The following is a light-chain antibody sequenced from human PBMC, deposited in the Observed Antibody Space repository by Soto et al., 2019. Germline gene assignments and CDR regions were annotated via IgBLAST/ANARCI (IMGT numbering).Light chain of an antibody. J-gene: IGKJ5*01. CDR2: DAS. CDR3: QQRNNWPRGT. CDR1: QSVSSY. V-gene: IGKV3-11*01. Sequence: EIVLTQSPATLSLSPGERATLSCRASQSVSSYLAWYQQKPGQAPRLLIYDASNRATGIPARFSGSGSGTDFNFTISSLEPEDFAVYYCQQRNNWPRGTFGQGTRLEIK.